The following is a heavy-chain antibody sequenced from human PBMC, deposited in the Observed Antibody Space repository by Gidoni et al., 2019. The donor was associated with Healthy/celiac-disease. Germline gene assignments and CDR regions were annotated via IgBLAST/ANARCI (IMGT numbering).Heavy chain of an antibody. CDR2: IIPIFGTA. CDR3: AGDRKMDPRTTVVTPAVFDP. J-gene: IGHJ5*02. V-gene: IGHV1-69*01. D-gene: IGHD4-17*01. Sequence: QVQLVQSGAEVKKPGPSVKVSCTASGGTFSSYAISWVRQAPGQGLEWMGGIIPIFGTANYAQKFQGRVTITADESTSTAYMELSSLRSEDTAVYYCAGDRKMDPRTTVVTPAVFDPWGQGTLVTVSS. CDR1: GGTFSSYA.